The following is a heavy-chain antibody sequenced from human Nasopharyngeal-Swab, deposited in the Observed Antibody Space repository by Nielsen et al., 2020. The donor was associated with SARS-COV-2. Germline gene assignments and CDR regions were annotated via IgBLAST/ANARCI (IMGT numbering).Heavy chain of an antibody. D-gene: IGHD1-7*01. CDR2: ISYDGPNK. CDR3: ARPRRELRVYYGMDV. J-gene: IGHJ6*02. V-gene: IGHV3-30-3*01. Sequence: GGSLRLSCAASGFTFSTYAMNWVRQAPGKGLEWVAVISYDGPNKYYADSVKGRFTVSRDNSKNTLYLQMNSLRAEDTAVYYCARPRRELRVYYGMDVWGQGTTATVSS. CDR1: GFTFSTYA.